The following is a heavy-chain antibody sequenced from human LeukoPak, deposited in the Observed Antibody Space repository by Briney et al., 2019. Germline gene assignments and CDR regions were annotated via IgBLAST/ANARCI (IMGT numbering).Heavy chain of an antibody. CDR1: GYTFTGYY. D-gene: IGHD3-16*01. Sequence: ASVKVSCKASGYTFTGYYMHWVRQAPGQGLEWMGWINPNSGGTNYAQKFQGRVTMTRDTSISTAYMELRSLRSDDTALYYCARHSPFNHYYYGVDAWGQGTTVTVSS. J-gene: IGHJ6*02. CDR3: ARHSPFNHYYYGVDA. V-gene: IGHV1-2*02. CDR2: INPNSGGT.